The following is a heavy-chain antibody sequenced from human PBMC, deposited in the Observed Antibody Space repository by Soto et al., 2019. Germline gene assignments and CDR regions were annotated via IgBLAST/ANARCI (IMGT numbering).Heavy chain of an antibody. CDR3: AREAYYDILTGYYSPSPHFDY. V-gene: IGHV4-31*03. J-gene: IGHJ4*02. CDR2: IYYSGST. D-gene: IGHD3-9*01. Sequence: SETLFLTCTVSGGSISSGGYYWSWIRQHPGKGLEWIGYIYYSGSTYYNPSLKSRVTISVDTSKNQFSLKLSSVTAADTAVYYCAREAYYDILTGYYSPSPHFDYWGQGTLVTVSS. CDR1: GGSISSGGYY.